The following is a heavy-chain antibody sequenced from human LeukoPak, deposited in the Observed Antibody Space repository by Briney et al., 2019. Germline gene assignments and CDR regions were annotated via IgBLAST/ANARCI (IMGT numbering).Heavy chain of an antibody. Sequence: GGSLRLSCAVSGFTFSNYYMSWIRQAAGKGLEWVSYISSSGSYKSYTDSVKGRFTISRDNAKHSLYLQMNSLRAEDTAVYYCAREGPSVIAEPDTNYFDYWGQGTLVTVSS. CDR1: GFTFSNYY. J-gene: IGHJ4*02. CDR2: ISSSGSYK. D-gene: IGHD6-13*01. V-gene: IGHV3-11*05. CDR3: AREGPSVIAEPDTNYFDY.